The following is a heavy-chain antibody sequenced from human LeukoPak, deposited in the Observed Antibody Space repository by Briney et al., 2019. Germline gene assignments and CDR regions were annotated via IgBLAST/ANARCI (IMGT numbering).Heavy chain of an antibody. CDR2: ISSSSSYI. D-gene: IGHD3-10*01. Sequence: GGSLRLSCAASGFTFSSYSMNWVRQAPGKGLEWVSSISSSSSYIYYADSVRGRFTISRDNAKNSLYLQMNSLRAEDTAVYYCARDLRSGFDYWGQGTLVTVSS. V-gene: IGHV3-21*01. CDR3: ARDLRSGFDY. CDR1: GFTFSSYS. J-gene: IGHJ4*02.